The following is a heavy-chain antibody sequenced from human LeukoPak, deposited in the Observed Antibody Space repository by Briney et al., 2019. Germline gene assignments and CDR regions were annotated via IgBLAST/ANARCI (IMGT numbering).Heavy chain of an antibody. V-gene: IGHV3-74*01. CDR1: GFTFSSYW. CDR2: MNDDGTIT. J-gene: IGHJ4*02. CDR3: ARLVDTLMAAFDY. Sequence: GRSLRLSCAASGFTFSSYWMHWFRQAPGKGLVWVSRMNDDGTITTYADSVKGRFTISRDNAKNSLYLQMNSLRAGDTAVYYCARLVDTLMAAFDYWGQGALVTVSS. D-gene: IGHD5-18*01.